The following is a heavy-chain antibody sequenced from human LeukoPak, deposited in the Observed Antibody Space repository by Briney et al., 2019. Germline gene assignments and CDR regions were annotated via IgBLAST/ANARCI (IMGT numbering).Heavy chain of an antibody. CDR1: GGSISSSTYY. CDR3: ARGSYYGMDV. CDR2: IYYSGST. Sequence: SETLSLTCTVSGGSISSSTYYWAWIRQSPGKGLEWIGYIYYSGSTYYNPSLKSRVTISVDTSKNQFSLKLSSVTAADTAVYYCARGSYYGMDVWGQGTTVTVSS. V-gene: IGHV4-31*03. J-gene: IGHJ6*02.